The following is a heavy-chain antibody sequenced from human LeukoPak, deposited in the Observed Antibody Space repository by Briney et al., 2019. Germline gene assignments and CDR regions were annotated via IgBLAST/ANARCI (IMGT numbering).Heavy chain of an antibody. CDR2: IKQDGSEK. CDR3: ARAGSFWHYVY. J-gene: IGHJ4*02. V-gene: IGHV3-7*01. D-gene: IGHD1-7*01. Sequence: PGGSLRLSCAASGFTVSSNCMSWVRQTPGKGLEWVANIKQDGSEKYYVDSVKGRFTISRDNAKNSLSLQMNGLRVEDTAVYYCARAGSFWHYVYWGQGTLVTVSS. CDR1: GFTVSSNC.